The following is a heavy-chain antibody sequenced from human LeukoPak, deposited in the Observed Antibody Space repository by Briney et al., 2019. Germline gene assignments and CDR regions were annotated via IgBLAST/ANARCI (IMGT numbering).Heavy chain of an antibody. CDR1: GFTFSSYS. Sequence: GGSLRLSCAASGFTFSSYSMNWVRQAPGKGLEWVSSISSSSSYIYYADSVKGRFTISRDNAKNSLYLQMNSLRAEDTAVYYCARVSSSGWDYYMDVWGKGTTVTVSS. V-gene: IGHV3-21*01. CDR2: ISSSSSYI. J-gene: IGHJ6*03. D-gene: IGHD6-19*01. CDR3: ARVSSSGWDYYMDV.